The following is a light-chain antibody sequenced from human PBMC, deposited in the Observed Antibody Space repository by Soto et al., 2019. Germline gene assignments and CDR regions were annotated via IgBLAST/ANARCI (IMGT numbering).Light chain of an antibody. CDR1: QSITDY. CDR3: QQRAHWPLT. CDR2: DAS. J-gene: IGKJ4*01. V-gene: IGKV3-11*01. Sequence: EVVLPQSPATLSLSPGERATLSCRASQSITDYLAWYQQKPGQAPRLLIYDASDRATGIPARFSGSGSGTDFTLTISSLEPEDLAVYYCQQRAHWPLTLGGGTKVEIK.